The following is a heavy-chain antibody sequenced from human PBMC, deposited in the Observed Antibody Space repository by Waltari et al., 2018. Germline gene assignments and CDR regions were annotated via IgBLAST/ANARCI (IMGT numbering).Heavy chain of an antibody. Sequence: EELLVESGGDLVHPGGSLRLSCAVSGFNLTAYCLSWVRQPPGKGLEWVANIKHDGSETNYVDSVKGRFTISRDNAKKSVYLQMNSLRADDTAIYFCARYEGHCIGDFCYFPDAFDTWGQGTMVTVSS. D-gene: IGHD2-8*02. CDR2: IKHDGSET. CDR1: GFNLTAYC. J-gene: IGHJ3*02. V-gene: IGHV3-7*01. CDR3: ARYEGHCIGDFCYFPDAFDT.